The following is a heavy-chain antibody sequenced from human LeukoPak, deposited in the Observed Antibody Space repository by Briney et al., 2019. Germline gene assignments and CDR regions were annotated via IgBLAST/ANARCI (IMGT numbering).Heavy chain of an antibody. CDR1: GFTLEDYG. J-gene: IGHJ4*02. CDR3: AKAEGTYYYDSSGYQGVDY. V-gene: IGHV3-23*01. Sequence: GGSLRLSCVASGFTLEDYGMSWVRQAPGKGLEWVSGISGSGGSTYYADSVKGRFTISRDNSKNTLYLQMNSLRAEDTAVYYCAKAEGTYYYDSSGYQGVDYWGQGTLVTVSS. D-gene: IGHD3-22*01. CDR2: ISGSGGST.